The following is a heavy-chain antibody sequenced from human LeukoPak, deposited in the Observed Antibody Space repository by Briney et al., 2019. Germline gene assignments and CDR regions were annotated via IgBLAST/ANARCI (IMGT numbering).Heavy chain of an antibody. D-gene: IGHD1-26*01. Sequence: ASVKVSCKASGGTFNNYDINWVRQATGQGLEWMGWMNPNSGNTGYAQKFQGRVTMTRNTSISTAYMELSSLRSEDTAVYYCARGGERELLSFDYWGQGTLVTVSS. CDR2: MNPNSGNT. CDR3: ARGGERELLSFDY. J-gene: IGHJ4*02. V-gene: IGHV1-8*02. CDR1: GGTFNNYD.